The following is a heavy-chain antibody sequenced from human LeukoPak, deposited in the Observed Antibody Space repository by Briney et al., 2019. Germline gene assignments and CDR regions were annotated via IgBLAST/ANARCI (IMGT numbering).Heavy chain of an antibody. CDR3: ARSGDSLFLYYFDY. CDR1: GFTVSSTY. J-gene: IGHJ4*02. V-gene: IGHV3-21*01. Sequence: GGSLRLSCAASGFTVSSTYMSWVRQAPGKGLEWVSSISSSSSYIYYADSVKGRFTISRDNAKNSLYLQMNSLRAEDTAVYYCARSGDSLFLYYFDYWGQGTLVTVSS. CDR2: ISSSSSYI. D-gene: IGHD2-15*01.